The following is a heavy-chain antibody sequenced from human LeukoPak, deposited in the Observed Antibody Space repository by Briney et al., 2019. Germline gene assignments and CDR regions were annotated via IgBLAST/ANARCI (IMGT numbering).Heavy chain of an antibody. D-gene: IGHD3-16*01. J-gene: IGHJ4*02. V-gene: IGHV3-53*01. Sequence: GGSLRLSCAASGFIVSSKYMSWVRQAPGKGLEWVSVIYSDPNTYYADSVQGRFTISRDTSRNTLYLQMNSLRAEDTAVYYCARLGPYYFDSWGQGTLVIVSS. CDR2: IYSDPNT. CDR1: GFIVSSKY. CDR3: ARLGPYYFDS.